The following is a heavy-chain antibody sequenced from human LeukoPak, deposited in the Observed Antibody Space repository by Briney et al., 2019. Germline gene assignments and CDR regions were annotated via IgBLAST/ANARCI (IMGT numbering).Heavy chain of an antibody. D-gene: IGHD3-22*01. V-gene: IGHV3-23*01. Sequence: GGSLRLSCAASGFTFSNYDMSWVRQAPGKGLEWVSGISPSGGSTNYADSVKGRFSISRDHSKHTLYLQMNSLRAEDTAVYYCARDITGGYSSDYWGQGTLVTVSS. CDR3: ARDITGGYSSDY. J-gene: IGHJ4*02. CDR1: GFTFSNYD. CDR2: ISPSGGST.